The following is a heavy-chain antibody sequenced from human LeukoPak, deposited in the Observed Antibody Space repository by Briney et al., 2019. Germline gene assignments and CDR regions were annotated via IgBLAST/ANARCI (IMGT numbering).Heavy chain of an antibody. Sequence: ATVKVSCKTSGYTFIGHYMHWVRQAPGHGLEWMGWFSPKTGGSHFAQKFRGRVAMTTDTSISTAYLELSSLRSDDTAVYYCVRDSGGSYYYPSDYWGQGTLVTVSS. J-gene: IGHJ4*02. CDR2: FSPKTGGS. V-gene: IGHV1-2*02. CDR3: VRDSGGSYYYPSDY. CDR1: GYTFIGHY. D-gene: IGHD1-26*01.